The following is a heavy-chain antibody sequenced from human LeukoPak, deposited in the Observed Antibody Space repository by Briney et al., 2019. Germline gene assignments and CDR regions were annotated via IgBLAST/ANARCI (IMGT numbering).Heavy chain of an antibody. CDR2: IRYDGSNK. CDR1: GFTLSSYG. CDR3: AKRYCSISSCYTDAFDI. J-gene: IGHJ3*02. V-gene: IGHV3-30*02. Sequence: PGGSLRLSCAASGFTLSSYGMNWVRQAPGKGLEWVAFIRYDGSNKYYAESVKGRFTISRDNSKNTLYLQMNSLRAEDTAVYYCAKRYCSISSCYTDAFDIWGQGTMVTVSS. D-gene: IGHD2-2*02.